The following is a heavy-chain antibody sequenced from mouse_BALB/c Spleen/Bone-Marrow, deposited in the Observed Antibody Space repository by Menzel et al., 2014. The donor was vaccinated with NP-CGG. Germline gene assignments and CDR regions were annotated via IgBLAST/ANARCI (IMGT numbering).Heavy chain of an antibody. CDR1: GFSLTSYG. CDR3: ARSGTDYAMDY. Sequence: VKLVESGPDLVAPSQSLSLTCTVSGFSLTSYGLHWVRQPSGKGLEWLGVIWSDGSTTYNSALKSRLSISKDNSKRQVLLKMNSLQTDDTAMYYCARSGTDYAMDYWGQGTSVTVSS. D-gene: IGHD4-1*01. J-gene: IGHJ4*01. CDR2: IWSDGST. V-gene: IGHV2-6-2*01.